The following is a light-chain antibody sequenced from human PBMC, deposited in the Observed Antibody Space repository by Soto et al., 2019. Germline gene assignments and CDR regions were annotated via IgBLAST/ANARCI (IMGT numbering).Light chain of an antibody. CDR2: GAS. CDR3: QQYGSPPSLT. Sequence: EIVLTQSPGTLSLSPGERATLSCRASQSVSSSYLAWYQQKPGQAPRLLIYGASSRATGIPDRFSGSGSRTDFTLTISRLEPEDFAVYYCQQYGSPPSLTFGGGTKVEIK. J-gene: IGKJ4*01. V-gene: IGKV3-20*01. CDR1: QSVSSSY.